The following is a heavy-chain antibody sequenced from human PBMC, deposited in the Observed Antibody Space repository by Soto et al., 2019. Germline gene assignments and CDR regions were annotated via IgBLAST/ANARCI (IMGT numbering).Heavy chain of an antibody. CDR3: ARRGIAAAGTHYYYYYMDV. CDR1: GFTFSSYG. Sequence: GGSLRLSCAASGFTFSSYGMHWVRQAPGKGLGWVAVIWYDGSNKYYADSVKGRFTIPRDNSKNTLYLQMNSLRAEDTAVYYCARRGIAAAGTHYYYYYMDVWGKGTTVTVSS. J-gene: IGHJ6*03. D-gene: IGHD6-13*01. V-gene: IGHV3-33*01. CDR2: IWYDGSNK.